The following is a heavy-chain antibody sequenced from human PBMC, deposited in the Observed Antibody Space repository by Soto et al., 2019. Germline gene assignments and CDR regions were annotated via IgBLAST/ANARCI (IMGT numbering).Heavy chain of an antibody. V-gene: IGHV5-51*01. CDR1: GYSFTTYW. D-gene: IGHD6-13*01. CDR2: IFPGDSDT. Sequence: GESLKISCQGSGYSFTTYWIAWVRQMPGKGLEWMGIIFPGDSDTRYSPSFQGQVTISADKSISTAYLHWDTLKASDTAMYYCARLPRGIAAAGTNYFDYWGQGTLVTVSS. J-gene: IGHJ4*02. CDR3: ARLPRGIAAAGTNYFDY.